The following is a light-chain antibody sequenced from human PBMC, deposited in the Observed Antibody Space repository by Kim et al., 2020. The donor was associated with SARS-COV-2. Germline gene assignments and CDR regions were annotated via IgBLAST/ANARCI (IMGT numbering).Light chain of an antibody. CDR1: RSNIGAGYA. V-gene: IGLV1-40*01. CDR2: DNT. J-gene: IGLJ3*02. CDR3: QSYDSRLSGSV. Sequence: RFTISCTGRRSNIGAGYAVHWYQQFPGTAPNILIYDNTNRPSGVPDRFSGSKSGTSASLAITGLQAEDEADYYCQSYDSRLSGSVFGGGTKVTVL.